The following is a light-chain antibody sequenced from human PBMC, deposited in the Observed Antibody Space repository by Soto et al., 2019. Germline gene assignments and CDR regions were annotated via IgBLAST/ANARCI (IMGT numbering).Light chain of an antibody. Sequence: EIVLTQSPATMSVSPGERATLSCRASQSVSRYLAWYQQKPGQAPRLLIYDASNRATGIPARFSGSGSGTDFTLTISSLEPEDFAVYYCQQRSNWPPITFGQGTRLEIK. CDR1: QSVSRY. V-gene: IGKV3-11*01. CDR3: QQRSNWPPIT. J-gene: IGKJ5*01. CDR2: DAS.